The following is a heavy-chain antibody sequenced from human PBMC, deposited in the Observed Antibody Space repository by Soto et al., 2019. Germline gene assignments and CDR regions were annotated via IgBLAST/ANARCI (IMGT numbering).Heavy chain of an antibody. CDR3: ARLQAAAGDNDLTFDY. CDR2: IDPSDSYT. V-gene: IGHV5-10-1*01. Sequence: EVQLVQSGAEVKKPGESLRISCKGSGYSFTSYWISWVRQMPGKGLEWMGRIDPSDSYTNYSPSFQGHVTISADKSIXXSYLQWSSLKASDTAMYYCARLQAAAGDNDLTFDYWGQGTLVTVSS. CDR1: GYSFTSYW. J-gene: IGHJ4*02. D-gene: IGHD6-13*01.